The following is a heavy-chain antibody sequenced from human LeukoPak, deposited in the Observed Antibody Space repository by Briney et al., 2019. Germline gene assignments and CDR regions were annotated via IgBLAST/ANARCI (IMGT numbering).Heavy chain of an antibody. CDR2: INPNSGGT. CDR3: ARDRYGDGFAHFDY. CDR1: GYTFTGYY. D-gene: IGHD5-24*01. J-gene: IGHJ4*02. V-gene: IGHV1-2*02. Sequence: GASVKVSCKASGYTFTGYYMHWVRQAPGQGLEWMGWINPNSGGTNYPQKFQGRVTLTRDTSITTAYMDLSRLRSDDTAVYYCARDRYGDGFAHFDYWGQGTLVTVSS.